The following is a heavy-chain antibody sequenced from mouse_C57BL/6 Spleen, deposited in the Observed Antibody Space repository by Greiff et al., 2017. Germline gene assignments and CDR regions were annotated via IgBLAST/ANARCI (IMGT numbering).Heavy chain of an antibody. CDR2: IRSNSSNYAT. D-gene: IGHD1-1*01. CDR3: VRSGISYWYFDV. J-gene: IGHJ1*03. CDR1: GFTFNTYA. V-gene: IGHV10-3*01. Sequence: EVMLVESGGGLVQPKGSLKLSCAASGFTFNTYAMHWVRQAPGKGLEWVARIRSNSSNYATYYADSVKDRFTSSRDDSQSMLYLQMNNLKTEDTAMYYCVRSGISYWYFDVWGTGTTVTVSS.